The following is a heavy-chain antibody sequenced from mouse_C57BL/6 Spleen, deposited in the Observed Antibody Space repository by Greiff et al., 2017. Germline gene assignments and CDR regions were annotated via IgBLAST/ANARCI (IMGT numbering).Heavy chain of an antibody. V-gene: IGHV1-69*01. D-gene: IGHD1-1*02. Sequence: QVQLQQPGAELVMPGASVKLSCKASGYTFTSYWMHWVKQRPGQGLEWIGEIDPSDSYTNYNQTFKGQSTLTVDKSSSTAYMQLSSLTSEDSAVYYCASPGGSFYWDFDDWGTGTTVTVSS. J-gene: IGHJ1*03. CDR3: ASPGGSFYWDFDD. CDR1: GYTFTSYW. CDR2: IDPSDSYT.